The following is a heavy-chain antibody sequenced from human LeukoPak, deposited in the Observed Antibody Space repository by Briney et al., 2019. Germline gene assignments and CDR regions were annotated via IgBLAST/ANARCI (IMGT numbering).Heavy chain of an antibody. Sequence: KASETLSLTCIVSGGSISSYYWSWIRQPPGKGLEWIGYIYYSGSTNYNPSLKSRVTISVDTSKNQFSLKLRSVTAADTAVYYCARVTGYDWESFYDYWGQGILVTVSS. V-gene: IGHV4-59*01. J-gene: IGHJ4*02. CDR3: ARVTGYDWESFYDY. CDR2: IYYSGST. D-gene: IGHD5-12*01. CDR1: GGSISSYY.